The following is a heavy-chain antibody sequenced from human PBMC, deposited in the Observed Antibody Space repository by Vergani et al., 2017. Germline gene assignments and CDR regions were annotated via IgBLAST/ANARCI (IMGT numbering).Heavy chain of an antibody. CDR2: IYYSGST. Sequence: QLQLQESGPGLVKPSETLSLTCTVSGGSISSSSYYWGWIRQPPGKGLEWIGSIYYSGSTYYNPSLKSRVTISVDTSKNQFSLKLSSVTAADTAVYYCAREGELLRRGPVHAFDIWGQGTMVTVSS. CDR1: GGSISSSSYY. CDR3: AREGELLRRGPVHAFDI. J-gene: IGHJ3*02. V-gene: IGHV4-39*02. D-gene: IGHD1-26*01.